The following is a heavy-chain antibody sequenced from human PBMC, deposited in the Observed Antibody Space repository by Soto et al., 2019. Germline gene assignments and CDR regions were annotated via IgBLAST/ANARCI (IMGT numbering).Heavy chain of an antibody. D-gene: IGHD2-15*01. V-gene: IGHV3-30-3*01. CDR1: GFTFSSYA. J-gene: IGHJ5*02. CDR3: ARDRSPCSGGSCYTPLPWFDP. Sequence: VQLVESGGDLVQPGGSLRLSCAASGFTFSSYAMHWVRQAPGKGLEWVAVISYDGSNKYYADSVKGRFTISRDNSKNTLYLQMNSLRAEDTAVYYCARDRSPCSGGSCYTPLPWFDPWGQGTLVTVSS. CDR2: ISYDGSNK.